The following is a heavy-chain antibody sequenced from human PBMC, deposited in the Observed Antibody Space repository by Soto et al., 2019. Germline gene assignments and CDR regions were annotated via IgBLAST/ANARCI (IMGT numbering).Heavy chain of an antibody. V-gene: IGHV4-34*01. CDR3: ARVPGYYDILTGSDDFDI. J-gene: IGHJ3*02. CDR1: GGSFSGYY. CDR2: INHSGST. Sequence: SSETLSLTCAVYGGSFSGYYWSWIRQPPGKGLEWIGEINHSGSTNYNPSLKSRVTISVDTSKNQFSLKLSSVTAADTAVYYCARVPGYYDILTGSDDFDIWGQGKMVS. D-gene: IGHD3-9*01.